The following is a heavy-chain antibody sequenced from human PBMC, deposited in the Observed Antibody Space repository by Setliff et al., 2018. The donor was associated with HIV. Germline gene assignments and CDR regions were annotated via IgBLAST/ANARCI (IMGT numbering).Heavy chain of an antibody. D-gene: IGHD5-18*01. CDR2: IYYSGST. Sequence: ETLSLTCTVSGGSISSSSYYWGWIRQPPGKGLEWIGSIYYSGSTYYNPSLKSRVTISVDTSKNQFSLKLSSVTAADTAVYYCARVAWRLRYFDYWGQGTLVTVSS. J-gene: IGHJ4*02. V-gene: IGHV4-39*01. CDR1: GGSISSSSYY. CDR3: ARVAWRLRYFDY.